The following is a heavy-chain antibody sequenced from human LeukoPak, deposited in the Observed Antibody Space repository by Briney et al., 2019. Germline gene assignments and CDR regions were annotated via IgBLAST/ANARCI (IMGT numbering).Heavy chain of an antibody. J-gene: IGHJ4*02. CDR3: ARSGHCSGTSCYAEGLDY. Sequence: EASVKVSCKASGYTFTGYYMHWVRQAPGQGLEWMGWINPNSGGTNYAQKFQGRVTMTRDTSISTAYMELSRLRSDDTAVYYCARSGHCSGTSCYAEGLDYWGQGTLVTVSS. V-gene: IGHV1-2*02. CDR2: INPNSGGT. CDR1: GYTFTGYY. D-gene: IGHD2-2*01.